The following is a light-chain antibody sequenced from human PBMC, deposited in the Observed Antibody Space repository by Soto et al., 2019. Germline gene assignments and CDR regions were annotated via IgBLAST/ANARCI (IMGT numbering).Light chain of an antibody. CDR2: GNS. CDR3: QSYDSRLSGYV. J-gene: IGLJ1*01. Sequence: QSVLTQPPSVSGAPGQRVTISCTGSSSNIGAGYDVHWYQQLPGTAPKLLIYGNSNRPSGVPDRFSGSKSGTSASLAITGLQAEDEADYYCQSYDSRLSGYVFGIRIKVTVL. CDR1: SSNIGAGYD. V-gene: IGLV1-40*01.